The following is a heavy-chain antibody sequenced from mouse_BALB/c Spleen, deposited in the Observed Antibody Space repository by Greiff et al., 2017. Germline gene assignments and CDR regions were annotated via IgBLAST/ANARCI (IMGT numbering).Heavy chain of an antibody. CDR2: IDPANGNT. CDR1: GFNIKDTY. J-gene: IGHJ1*01. V-gene: IGHV14-3*02. Sequence: VQLQQSGAELVKPGASVKLSCTASGFNIKDTYMHWVKHRPEQGLEWIGRIDPANGNTKYDPKFQGKATITADTSSNTAYLQLSSLTSEDTAVYYCARDSYWYFDVWGAGTTVTVSS. D-gene: IGHD3-2*01. CDR3: ARDSYWYFDV.